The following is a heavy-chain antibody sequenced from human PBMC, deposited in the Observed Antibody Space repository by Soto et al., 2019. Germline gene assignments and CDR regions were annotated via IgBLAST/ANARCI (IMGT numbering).Heavy chain of an antibody. V-gene: IGHV1-24*01. CDR3: AGITMIVVGAYGMDV. Sequence: ASVKVSGKVSGYTLTELSMHWVRQAPGKGLEWMGGFDPEDAEIIYAQKFQGRVTMTEDTSTDTAYMELSSLRSEDTAVYYCAGITMIVVGAYGMDVWGQGTTVTVS. D-gene: IGHD3-22*01. J-gene: IGHJ6*02. CDR1: GYTLTELS. CDR2: FDPEDAEI.